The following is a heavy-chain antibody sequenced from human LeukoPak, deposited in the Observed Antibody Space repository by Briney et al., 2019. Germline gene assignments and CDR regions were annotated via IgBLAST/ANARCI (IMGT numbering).Heavy chain of an antibody. CDR1: GYTFTSYG. J-gene: IGHJ5*02. V-gene: IGHV1-69*13. Sequence: SVKVSCKASGYTFTSYGISWVRQAPGQGLEWMGGIIPIFGTANYAQKFQGRVTITADESTSTAYMELSSLRSEDTAVYYCARDRSGLLWFGSPNWFDPWGQGTLVTVSS. D-gene: IGHD3-10*01. CDR3: ARDRSGLLWFGSPNWFDP. CDR2: IIPIFGTA.